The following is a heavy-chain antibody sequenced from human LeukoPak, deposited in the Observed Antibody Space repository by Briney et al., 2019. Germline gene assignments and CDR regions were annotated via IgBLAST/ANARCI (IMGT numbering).Heavy chain of an antibody. Sequence: SVNVSFKASGGTFIIYAISGVRQAPGQGLEGMGGIIPIFGTANYAQKFQGRVTITADESTSTAYMELSSLRSEDTAVYYCARGPGYCSGGSCYGGEFDYWGQGTLVTVSS. CDR3: ARGPGYCSGGSCYGGEFDY. CDR1: GGTFIIYA. V-gene: IGHV1-69*13. CDR2: IIPIFGTA. D-gene: IGHD2-15*01. J-gene: IGHJ4*02.